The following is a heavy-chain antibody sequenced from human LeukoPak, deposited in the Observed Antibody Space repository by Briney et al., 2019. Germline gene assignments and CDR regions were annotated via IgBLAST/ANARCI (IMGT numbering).Heavy chain of an antibody. CDR3: AKIRAARPGY. J-gene: IGHJ4*02. Sequence: GGSLRLSCAASGVTFSRYGMNWVRQAPGKGLEWVSGISDSGATIYYADSVKRRFTISRDNSKNMLYLQMHSLRPEDTAIYYCAKIRAARPGYWGQGTLVTVSS. CDR1: GVTFSRYG. D-gene: IGHD6-6*01. V-gene: IGHV3-23*01. CDR2: ISDSGATI.